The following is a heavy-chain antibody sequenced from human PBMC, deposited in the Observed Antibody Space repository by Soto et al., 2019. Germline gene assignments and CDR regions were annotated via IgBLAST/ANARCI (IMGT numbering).Heavy chain of an antibody. CDR2: IYYSGST. Sequence: QLQLQESGPGLAKPSETLSLTCTVSGGSISSSSYYWGWIRQPPGKGLEWIGSIYYSGSTYYNPSLKSRVTMSVDTSKNQFSLKLSSVTAADTAVYYCARSTISVAGTWYYYGMDVWGQGTTVTVSS. CDR3: ARSTISVAGTWYYYGMDV. CDR1: GGSISSSSYY. D-gene: IGHD6-19*01. V-gene: IGHV4-39*01. J-gene: IGHJ6*02.